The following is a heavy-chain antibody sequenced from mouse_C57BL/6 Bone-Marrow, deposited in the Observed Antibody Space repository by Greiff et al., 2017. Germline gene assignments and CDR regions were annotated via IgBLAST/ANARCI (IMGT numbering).Heavy chain of an antibody. Sequence: QVQLQQSGAELVRPGTSVKLSCTASGYTFTSYWMHWVHQTPGQGLEWIGVIDPAGSYTNYNQKFKGQATLTVDTSSSTPYMHISSLTSEDSAVYYCARPGIDDLRYFDVGGTGTTGTVSS. CDR2: IDPAGSYT. CDR1: GYTFTSYW. D-gene: IGHD2-3*01. CDR3: ARPGIDDLRYFDV. V-gene: IGHV1-59*01. J-gene: IGHJ1*03.